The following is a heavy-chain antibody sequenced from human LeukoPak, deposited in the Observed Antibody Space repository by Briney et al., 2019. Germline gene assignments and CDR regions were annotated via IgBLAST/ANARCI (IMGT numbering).Heavy chain of an antibody. CDR3: ATYYYGSGSRSQPDYYYMDV. CDR1: GASISGSGYY. V-gene: IGHV4-39*07. J-gene: IGHJ6*03. CDR2: IYYSGST. D-gene: IGHD3-10*01. Sequence: PSETLSLTCAVSGASISGSGYYWGWIRQPPGKGLEWIGNIYYSGSTNYNPSLKSRVTISVDTSKNQFSLKLSSVTAADTAVYYCATYYYGSGSRSQPDYYYMDVWGKGTTVTVSS.